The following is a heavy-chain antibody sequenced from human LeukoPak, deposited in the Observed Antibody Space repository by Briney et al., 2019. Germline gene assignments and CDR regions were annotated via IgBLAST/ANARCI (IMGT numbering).Heavy chain of an antibody. Sequence: ASVTVSCTASGYTFTSNYIHWVRQAPGQGLEWMGWINTNTGNPTYAQGFTGRFVFSLDTSVSTAYLQISSLKAEDTAVYYCARGWWSSSWYGGYNWFDPWGQGTLVTVSS. D-gene: IGHD6-13*01. CDR2: INTNTGNP. CDR3: ARGWWSSSWYGGYNWFDP. J-gene: IGHJ5*02. CDR1: GYTFTSNY. V-gene: IGHV7-4-1*02.